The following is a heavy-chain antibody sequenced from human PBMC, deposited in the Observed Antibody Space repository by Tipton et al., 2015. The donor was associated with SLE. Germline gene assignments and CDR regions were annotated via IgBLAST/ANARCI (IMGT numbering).Heavy chain of an antibody. CDR3: ARGELSLDY. J-gene: IGHJ4*02. V-gene: IGHV1-18*04. Sequence: QVQLVQSGAEVKKPGASVKVSCKASGDTVNTHFIHWVRQAPGQGLEWMGWISAYNGNTNYVQKLQGRVTMTTDTFTTTAYMELRSLRSDDTAVYYCARGELSLDYWGQGSLVTVSS. CDR1: GDTVNTHF. D-gene: IGHD1-26*01. CDR2: ISAYNGNT.